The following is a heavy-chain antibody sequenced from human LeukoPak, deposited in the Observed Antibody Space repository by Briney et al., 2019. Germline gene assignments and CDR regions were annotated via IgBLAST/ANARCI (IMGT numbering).Heavy chain of an antibody. CDR2: IYSDNT. J-gene: IGHJ5*02. Sequence: GGSLRLSCTVSGFTVSSNSMSWVRQAPGKGLEWVSFIYSDNTHYSDSVKGRFTISRDNSKNTLYLQMNSLRAEDTAVYYCARRRILTGSRVWFDPWGQGTLVTVSS. CDR1: GFTVSSNS. D-gene: IGHD3-9*01. V-gene: IGHV3-53*01. CDR3: ARRRILTGSRVWFDP.